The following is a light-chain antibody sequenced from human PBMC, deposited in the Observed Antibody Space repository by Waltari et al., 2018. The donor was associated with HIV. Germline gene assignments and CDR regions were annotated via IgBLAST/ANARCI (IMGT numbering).Light chain of an antibody. CDR1: QSLLHSNGYSY. J-gene: IGKJ2*01. CDR3: MQGLQTRT. CDR2: LGS. Sequence: DIVMTQSPLSLPVTPGEPASIFCRSSQSLLHSNGYSYLDWFLQKPGQSPQLLIYLGSNRASGVPDRFSGSGSGTDFTLRISRVEAEDVGVYYCMQGLQTRTFGQGTKLEIK. V-gene: IGKV2-28*01.